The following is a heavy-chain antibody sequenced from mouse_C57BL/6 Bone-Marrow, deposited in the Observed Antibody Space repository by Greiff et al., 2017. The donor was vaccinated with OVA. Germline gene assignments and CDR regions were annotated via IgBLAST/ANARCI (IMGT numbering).Heavy chain of an antibody. V-gene: IGHV14-4*01. CDR3: TTYYYGLDYFDY. CDR1: GFNIKDDY. Sequence: VQLKQSGAELVRPGASVKLSCTASGFNIKDDYMHWVKQRPEQGLEWIGWIDPENGDTEYASKFQGKATITADTSSNTAYLQLSSLTSEDTAVYYCTTYYYGLDYFDYWGQGTTLTVSS. D-gene: IGHD1-1*01. J-gene: IGHJ2*01. CDR2: IDPENGDT.